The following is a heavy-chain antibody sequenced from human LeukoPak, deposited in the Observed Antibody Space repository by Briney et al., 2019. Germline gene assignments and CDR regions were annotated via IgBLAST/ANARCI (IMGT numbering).Heavy chain of an antibody. CDR3: ARESGNYYGSGSYYV. D-gene: IGHD3-10*01. V-gene: IGHV3-53*01. CDR2: IYSGGST. J-gene: IGHJ4*02. Sequence: GGSLRLSCAASGFTVSSNYMSWVRQAPGKGLEWVSVIYSGGSTYYADFVKGRFTISRDNSKNTLYLQMNSLRAEDTAVYYCARESGNYYGSGSYYVWGQGTLVTVSS. CDR1: GFTVSSNY.